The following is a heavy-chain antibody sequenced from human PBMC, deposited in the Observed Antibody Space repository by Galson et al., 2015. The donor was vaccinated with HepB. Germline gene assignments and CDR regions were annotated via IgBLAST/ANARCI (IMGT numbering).Heavy chain of an antibody. CDR2: IYSGGST. V-gene: IGHV3-53*01. CDR3: ARDQEGSWYFDY. CDR1: GFTVSSNY. Sequence: SLRLSCAASGFTVSSNYMSWVRQAPGKGLEWVSVIYSGGSTYYADSVKGRFTISRDNSKNTLYLQMNSLRAEDTAVYYCARDQEGSWYFDYWGQGTLVTVSS. D-gene: IGHD6-13*01. J-gene: IGHJ4*02.